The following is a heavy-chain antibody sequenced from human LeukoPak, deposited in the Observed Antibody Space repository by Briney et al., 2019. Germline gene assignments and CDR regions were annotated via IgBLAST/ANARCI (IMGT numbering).Heavy chain of an antibody. CDR1: GYTFTGYY. V-gene: IGHV1-2*02. CDR2: INPNSGGT. D-gene: IGHD2-2*02. J-gene: IGHJ4*02. CDR3: ARASHIVVVPAAINMGLDY. Sequence: GASVTVSCKASGYTFTGYYMHWVRQAPGQGLEWMGWINPNSGGTNYTQKFQGRVTMTRDTSISTAYMELSRLRSDDTAVYYCARASHIVVVPAAINMGLDYWGQGTLVTVSS.